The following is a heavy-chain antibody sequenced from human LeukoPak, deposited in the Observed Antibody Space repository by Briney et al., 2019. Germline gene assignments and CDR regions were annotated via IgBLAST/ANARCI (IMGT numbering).Heavy chain of an antibody. J-gene: IGHJ3*01. Sequence: SQTLSLTYDISGDSVSSGSGGWNWIRQSPSRGLEWLGRIYYRSQWYNDDAVSAKGRISINPDTAKNQFSLHLNSVTPDDTALYYCARGGLVRGSLNSLTGFDFWGQGTTVTVSS. CDR2: IYYRSQWYN. V-gene: IGHV6-1*01. CDR3: ARGGLVRGSLNSLTGFDF. CDR1: GDSVSSGSGG. D-gene: IGHD3-10*01.